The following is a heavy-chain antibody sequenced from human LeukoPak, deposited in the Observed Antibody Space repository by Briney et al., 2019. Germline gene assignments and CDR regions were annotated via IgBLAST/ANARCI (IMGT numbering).Heavy chain of an antibody. J-gene: IGHJ4*02. Sequence: PGGSLRLSCAASEFTFSSYWMSWVRQAPGKGLEWVANIKKDGSEKYYVDSVKGRFTTSRDNAKNSLYLQMNSLRAEDTAVYYCARDLYRIVVVPHYFDYWGQGTLVTVSS. D-gene: IGHD3-22*01. CDR2: IKKDGSEK. CDR1: EFTFSSYW. V-gene: IGHV3-7*01. CDR3: ARDLYRIVVVPHYFDY.